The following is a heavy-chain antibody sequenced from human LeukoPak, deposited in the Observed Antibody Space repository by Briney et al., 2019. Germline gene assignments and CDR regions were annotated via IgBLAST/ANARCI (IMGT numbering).Heavy chain of an antibody. CDR3: AKIPAAYYYDSSGYRFDY. Sequence: GGSLRLSCAASGFTFSSYAMSWVRQAPGKGLEWVSAISGSGGSTYYAASVKGRFTISRDNSKNTLYLQMNSLRAEDTAVYYCAKIPAAYYYDSSGYRFDYWGQGTLVTVSS. CDR2: ISGSGGST. V-gene: IGHV3-23*01. J-gene: IGHJ4*02. D-gene: IGHD3-22*01. CDR1: GFTFSSYA.